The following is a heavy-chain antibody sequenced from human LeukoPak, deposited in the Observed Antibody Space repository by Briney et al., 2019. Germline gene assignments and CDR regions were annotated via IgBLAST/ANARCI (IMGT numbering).Heavy chain of an antibody. CDR1: GFTFDDYA. V-gene: IGHV3-9*01. D-gene: IGHD3-22*01. CDR3: AKEGYYYDSSGYSPGYFDY. CDR2: ISWNSGSI. J-gene: IGHJ4*02. Sequence: PGRSLRRSCAASGFTFDDYAMHWVRHAPGKGLEWVSGISWNSGSIGYADSVKGRFTISRDNAKNSLYLQMNSLRAEDTALYYCAKEGYYYDSSGYSPGYFDYWGQGTLVTVSS.